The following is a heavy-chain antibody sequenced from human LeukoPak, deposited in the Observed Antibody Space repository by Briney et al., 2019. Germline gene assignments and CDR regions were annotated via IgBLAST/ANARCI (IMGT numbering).Heavy chain of an antibody. CDR3: AKRNGYDGNSGVFDI. Sequence: GGSLRLSCAASGFTFSRYAMSWVRQAPGKGLEWVSGISGSSGRTYYVDSVKGRFTISRDNSKNTLYLQMNSLRAEDTAAYYCAKRNGYDGNSGVFDIWGQGTMVTVSS. CDR1: GFTFSRYA. J-gene: IGHJ3*02. D-gene: IGHD4-23*01. V-gene: IGHV3-23*01. CDR2: ISGSSGRT.